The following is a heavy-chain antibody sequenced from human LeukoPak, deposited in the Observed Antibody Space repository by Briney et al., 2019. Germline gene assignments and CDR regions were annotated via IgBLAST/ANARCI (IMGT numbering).Heavy chain of an antibody. CDR2: INHSGST. CDR1: GGSFSGYY. CDR3: ARAGYYFYYFQH. J-gene: IGHJ1*01. Sequence: SETLSLTCAVYGGSFSGYYWSWLRQPPGKGLEWIGEINHSGSTNYNPSLKSRVTISVDTSKNQFSLKLSSVTAADTAVYYCARAGYYFYYFQHWGQGTLVTVSS. D-gene: IGHD3-22*01. V-gene: IGHV4-34*01.